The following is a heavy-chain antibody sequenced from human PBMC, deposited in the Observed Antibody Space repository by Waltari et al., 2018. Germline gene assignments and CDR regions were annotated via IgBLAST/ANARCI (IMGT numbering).Heavy chain of an antibody. CDR2: INTAAGTT. D-gene: IGHD1-26*01. Sequence: QVRLVQSGAEVKKPGASLKVSCEASGYTFSNYYVHWVRQAPGQGLEGMGMINTAAGTTNYAPKFRGRVTMTRDTSTSTVYLDLSSLRSEDTAVYFCAREPPGATKGFDYWGQGTLVIVSS. CDR3: AREPPGATKGFDY. V-gene: IGHV1-46*01. CDR1: GYTFSNYY. J-gene: IGHJ4*02.